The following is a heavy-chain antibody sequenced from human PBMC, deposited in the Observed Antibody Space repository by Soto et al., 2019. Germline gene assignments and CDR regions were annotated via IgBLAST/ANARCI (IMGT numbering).Heavy chain of an antibody. CDR2: ISACNGNT. CDR3: ATGIVGATTGEVNDY. CDR1: GYTFTSYG. V-gene: IGHV1-18*01. J-gene: IGHJ4*02. Sequence: GASVKVSCKASGYTFTSYGISWVRQAPGQGLEWMGWISACNGNTNYAQKLQGRVTMTTDTSTSTAYMELRSLRSDDTAVYYCATGIVGATTGEVNDYWGQGTLVTVSS. D-gene: IGHD1-26*01.